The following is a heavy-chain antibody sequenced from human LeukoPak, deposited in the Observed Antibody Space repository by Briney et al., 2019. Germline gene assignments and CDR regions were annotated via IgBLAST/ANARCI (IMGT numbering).Heavy chain of an antibody. Sequence: PWGSLTLSCAASGFTFSSFNINWVRQAPGKGLELVSSISCSSTYIYYADSVKGRFTISRDNAKNSLYLQMPSLRAEDTAVYYCAREGIVVVVTALYGMDVWGQGTTVTVSS. J-gene: IGHJ6*02. D-gene: IGHD2-15*01. CDR2: ISCSSTYI. CDR3: AREGIVVVVTALYGMDV. V-gene: IGHV3-21*01. CDR1: GFTFSSFN.